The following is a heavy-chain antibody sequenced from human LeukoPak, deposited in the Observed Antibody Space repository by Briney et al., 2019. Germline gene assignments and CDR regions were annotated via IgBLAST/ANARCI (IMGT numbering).Heavy chain of an antibody. D-gene: IGHD5-18*01. J-gene: IGHJ4*02. Sequence: PSETLSLTCAVYGGSFSGYYWSWIRQPPGKGLEWIGEINHSGSTNYNPSLESRVTISVDTSKNQFSLKLSSVTAADTAVYYCARGTGGDTAMVTFDYWGQGTLVTVSS. CDR2: INHSGST. CDR3: ARGTGGDTAMVTFDY. CDR1: GGSFSGYY. V-gene: IGHV4-34*01.